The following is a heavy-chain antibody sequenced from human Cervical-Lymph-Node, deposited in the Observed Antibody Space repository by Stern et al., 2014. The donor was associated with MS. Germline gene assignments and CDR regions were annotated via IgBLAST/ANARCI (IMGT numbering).Heavy chain of an antibody. V-gene: IGHV1-69*06. Sequence: QEQLVQSGAEVKKPGSSVNVSCKASGGTFTSFSINWVRQVHGQSLEWMGGITPIFDTTNLAQKFQGRVTITADSSTSTVYMALNSLRSDDTAVYYCVLPSKVTTAAFDVWGRGTMVTVSS. D-gene: IGHD4-17*01. CDR2: ITPIFDTT. CDR1: GGTFTSFS. J-gene: IGHJ3*01. CDR3: VLPSKVTTAAFDV.